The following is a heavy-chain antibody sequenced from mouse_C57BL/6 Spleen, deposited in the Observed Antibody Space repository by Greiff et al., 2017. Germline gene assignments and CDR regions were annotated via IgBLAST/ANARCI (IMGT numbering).Heavy chain of an antibody. D-gene: IGHD2-2*01. Sequence: EVKLQESGEGLVKPGGSLKLSCAASGFTFSSYAMSWVRQPPEKRLEWVAYLSSGGDYIYYADTVKGRFTISRDNARNTLYLQMSSLKSEDTAMYYCTREGGGGYYYAMDYWGQGTSVTVSS. V-gene: IGHV5-9-1*02. J-gene: IGHJ4*01. CDR1: GFTFSSYA. CDR3: TREGGGGYYYAMDY. CDR2: LSSGGDYI.